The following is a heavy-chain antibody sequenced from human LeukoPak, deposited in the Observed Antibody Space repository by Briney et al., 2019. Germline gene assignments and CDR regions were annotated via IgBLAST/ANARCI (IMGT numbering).Heavy chain of an antibody. J-gene: IGHJ3*02. CDR1: GYTFTSYD. CDR3: ARVSRAGDAFDI. D-gene: IGHD3-10*01. V-gene: IGHV1-8*03. Sequence: ASVKVSCKASGYTFTSYDINWVRQATGQGLEWMGWMNPNSGNTGYAQKFQGRVTITRNTSISTAYMELSSLRSEDTAVYYCARVSRAGDAFDIWGQGTMVTVSS. CDR2: MNPNSGNT.